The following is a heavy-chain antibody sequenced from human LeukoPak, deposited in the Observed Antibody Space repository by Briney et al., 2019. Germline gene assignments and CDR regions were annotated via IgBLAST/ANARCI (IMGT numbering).Heavy chain of an antibody. CDR3: ARVTAAAATWGFDY. J-gene: IGHJ4*02. CDR2: ISSSSSYI. CDR1: GFTFSSYS. D-gene: IGHD6-13*01. Sequence: GGSLRLSCAASGFTFSSYSMNWVRQAPGKGLEWVSSISSSSSYIYYADSVKGRFTISRDNAKNSLYLQMNSLRAEDTAVYYCARVTAAAATWGFDYWGQGTPVTVSS. V-gene: IGHV3-21*01.